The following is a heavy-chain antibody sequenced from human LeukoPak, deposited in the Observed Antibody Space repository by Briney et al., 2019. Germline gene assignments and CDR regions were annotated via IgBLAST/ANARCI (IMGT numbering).Heavy chain of an antibody. CDR1: GYTFTGYY. CDR3: ASWPIEMATITSDY. D-gene: IGHD5-24*01. CDR2: INPNSGGT. V-gene: IGHV1-2*02. Sequence: ASVKVSCKASGYTFTGYYMHWVRQAPGQGLEWMGWINPNSGGTNYAQKFQGRVTMTRNTSISTAYMELSSLRSEDTAVYYCASWPIEMATITSDYWGQGTLVTVSS. J-gene: IGHJ4*02.